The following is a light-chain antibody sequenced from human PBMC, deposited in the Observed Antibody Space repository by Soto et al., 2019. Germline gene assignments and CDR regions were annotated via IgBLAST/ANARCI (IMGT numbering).Light chain of an antibody. CDR3: LQYNSWPRGT. J-gene: IGKJ3*01. CDR2: GAS. CDR1: QSVNLT. Sequence: EIMMTQSPGTLFVSPGEGATLSCTASQSVNLTLAWYQQKPGQPPRLLLYGASTRAPGIPVGFRGSGSGTEFNLTISCLQSEDSAVYDCLQYNSWPRGTFGPGTKVQIK. V-gene: IGKV3-15*01.